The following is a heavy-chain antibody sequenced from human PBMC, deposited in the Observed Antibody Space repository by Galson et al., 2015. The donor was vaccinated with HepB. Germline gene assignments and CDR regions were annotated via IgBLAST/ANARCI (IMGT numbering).Heavy chain of an antibody. CDR1: GYTFTGYD. J-gene: IGHJ3*02. V-gene: IGHV1-2*04. D-gene: IGHD3-9*01. CDR3: AREESGYYDAFDI. Sequence: SVKVSCKASGYTFTGYDIHWVRQASGQGLEWMGRIDPKSGDTNYAQKFQGWVTMTRDTSINTAYMEVTRLRSDDTAVYYCAREESGYYDAFDIWGQGTMVTVSS. CDR2: IDPKSGDT.